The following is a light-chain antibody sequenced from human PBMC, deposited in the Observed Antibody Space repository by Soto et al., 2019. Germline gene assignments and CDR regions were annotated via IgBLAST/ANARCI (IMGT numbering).Light chain of an antibody. J-gene: IGKJ4*01. CDR1: QSISSW. Sequence: DIQMTQSPSTLSASVGDRVTITCRASQSISSWLGWYQQKPGKAPKLLIYKASSLESGVPSRFSGSGSGTEFTLTISSLQPDDFATYFCQQYSTYPSLTFGGGTKVDI. CDR3: QQYSTYPSLT. CDR2: KAS. V-gene: IGKV1-5*03.